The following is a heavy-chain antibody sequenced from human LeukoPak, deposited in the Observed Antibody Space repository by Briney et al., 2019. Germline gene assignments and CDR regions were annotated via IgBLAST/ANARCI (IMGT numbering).Heavy chain of an antibody. CDR2: IYSSGYT. CDR3: ARGDYYGSGSFYFDY. CDR1: GFTVSSKY. D-gene: IGHD3-10*01. J-gene: IGHJ4*02. Sequence: GGSLRLSCAASGFTVSSKYMSWVRQAPGKGLEWVSVIYSSGYTQYADCVQGRFTISRDNSKNTLYLQMNSLRAEDTATYYCARGDYYGSGSFYFDYWGQGTLVTVSS. V-gene: IGHV3-53*01.